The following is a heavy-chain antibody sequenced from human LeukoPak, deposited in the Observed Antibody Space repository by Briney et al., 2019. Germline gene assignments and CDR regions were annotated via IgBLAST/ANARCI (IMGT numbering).Heavy chain of an antibody. Sequence: QPGRSLRLSCAASGFTFSSYGMHWVRQAPGKGLEWVAVISYDGSNKYYADSVKGRFTISRDNSKNTLYLQMNSLRTEDTAVYYCAKGRVGANGYYYYGMDVWGQGTTVTVSS. V-gene: IGHV3-30*18. CDR3: AKGRVGANGYYYYGMDV. CDR2: ISYDGSNK. CDR1: GFTFSSYG. D-gene: IGHD1-26*01. J-gene: IGHJ6*02.